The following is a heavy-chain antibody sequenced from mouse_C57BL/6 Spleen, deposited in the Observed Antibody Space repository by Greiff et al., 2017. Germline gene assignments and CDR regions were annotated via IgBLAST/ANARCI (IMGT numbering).Heavy chain of an antibody. CDR1: GYTFTSYW. D-gene: IGHD1-1*01. CDR2: IDPSDSYT. CDR3: ARSYYGSRYYFDY. Sequence: QVQLQQPGAELVMPGASVKLSCTASGYTFTSYWMHWVKQRPGQGLEWIGEIDPSDSYTNYNQKFKGKSTLTVDKSSSTAYMQLSSLTSEDSAVYYCARSYYGSRYYFDYWGRGTTLTVSS. J-gene: IGHJ2*01. V-gene: IGHV1-69*01.